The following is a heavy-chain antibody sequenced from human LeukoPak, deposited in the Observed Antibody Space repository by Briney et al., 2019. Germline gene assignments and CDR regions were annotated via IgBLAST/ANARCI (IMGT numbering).Heavy chain of an antibody. V-gene: IGHV1-69*11. CDR3: ARGGSITMVRGVNDNWSDP. CDR1: GGTFSTYA. CDR2: IVPILGTA. J-gene: IGHJ5*02. D-gene: IGHD3-10*01. Sequence: ASVKVSCKASGGTFSTYAISWVRQAPGQGLEWVGRIVPILGTANYAQNFQGRVTITADESTSTAYMELSSLRSEDTAVYYCARGGSITMVRGVNDNWSDPWGQGTLVTVSS.